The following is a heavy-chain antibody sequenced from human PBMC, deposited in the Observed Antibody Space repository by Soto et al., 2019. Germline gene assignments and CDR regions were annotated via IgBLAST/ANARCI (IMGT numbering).Heavy chain of an antibody. CDR2: IYYSGSA. V-gene: IGHV4-59*01. CDR1: SGAISRYY. CDR3: ARERDDTGYNSGWYGY. J-gene: IGHJ4*02. D-gene: IGHD6-19*01. Sequence: QVQLQESGPGLVKPSETLSLTCTVSSGAISRYYWTWIRQPPGKGLQWIGYIYYSGSANYNPSLKSRVTISVDTSKNQFSLRLSSVTAADTAVYYCARERDDTGYNSGWYGYWVQGALVTVSS.